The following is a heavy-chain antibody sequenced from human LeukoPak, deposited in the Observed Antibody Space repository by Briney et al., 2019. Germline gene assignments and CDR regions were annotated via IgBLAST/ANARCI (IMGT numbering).Heavy chain of an antibody. CDR1: GFTFSSFG. Sequence: PGGSQRLSCTASGFTFSSFGMHWVRQAPGKGLEWVAFIRFDGSDKYYVDSVKGRFTISRDNSKSTLSLQMNSLRPEDTAVYYCAKDKAPLLSTTSCAFDYWGQGTPVTVSS. V-gene: IGHV3-30*02. CDR3: AKDKAPLLSTTSCAFDY. J-gene: IGHJ4*02. CDR2: IRFDGSDK. D-gene: IGHD2-2*01.